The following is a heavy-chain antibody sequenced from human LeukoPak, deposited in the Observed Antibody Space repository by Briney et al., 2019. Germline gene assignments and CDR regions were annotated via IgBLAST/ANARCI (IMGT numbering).Heavy chain of an antibody. CDR1: GGSISSYY. CDR2: IYYSGST. J-gene: IGHJ4*02. D-gene: IGHD5-24*01. CDR3: ASFTRWLQSDY. V-gene: IGHV4-59*08. Sequence: SETLSLTCTVSGGSISSYYWSWIRQPPGKGLEWIGYIYYSGSTNYNPSLKSRVTISVDTSKNQFSLKLSSVTAADTAVYYCASFTRWLQSDYWGQGTLVTVSS.